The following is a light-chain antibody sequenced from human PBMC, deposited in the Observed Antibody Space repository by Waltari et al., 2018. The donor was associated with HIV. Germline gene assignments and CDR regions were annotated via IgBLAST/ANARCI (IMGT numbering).Light chain of an antibody. Sequence: QSAVTQPPSVSAAPGQSVTISCSGSNSNIGSNSVSWYQHLPGAAPKLLVYGNDVRPSALRDLFSGSKSGTSATLVISGLQAGDEADYYCGAWDNRLGSWVFGGGTKLTVL. CDR3: GAWDNRLGSWV. CDR1: NSNIGSNS. V-gene: IGLV1-51*01. J-gene: IGLJ3*02. CDR2: GND.